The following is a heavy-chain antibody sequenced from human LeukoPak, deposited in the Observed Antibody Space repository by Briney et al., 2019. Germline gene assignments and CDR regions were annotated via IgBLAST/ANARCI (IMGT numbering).Heavy chain of an antibody. J-gene: IGHJ6*03. CDR1: GGSFSGYY. Sequence: SETLSLTCAVYGGSFSGYYWSWIRQPPGKGLECSGEINHSGSTNYNPSLKSRVTISVDTSKNQFSLTLSSATAADTAVYYCATGPIVVVTAARAYYYYMDVWGKGTTVTVSS. CDR3: ATGPIVVVTAARAYYYYMDV. CDR2: INHSGST. D-gene: IGHD2-2*01. V-gene: IGHV4-34*01.